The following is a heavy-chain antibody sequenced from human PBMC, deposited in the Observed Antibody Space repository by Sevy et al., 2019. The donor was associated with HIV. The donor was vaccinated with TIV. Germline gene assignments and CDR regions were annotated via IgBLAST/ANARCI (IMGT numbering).Heavy chain of an antibody. V-gene: IGHV5-51*01. J-gene: IGHJ4*02. CDR1: GYSFSTYW. CDR2: IYPGDSDI. CDR3: ARRGNSGGYYFDY. D-gene: IGHD6-19*01. Sequence: GGSMKISCKGSGYSFSTYWIGWVRQMHGKGLVWMGIIYPGDSDIRYSPSFQGQVTISVDKSITTAYLQWNSLKASDTAMYYRARRGNSGGYYFDYWGQGTLVLVSS.